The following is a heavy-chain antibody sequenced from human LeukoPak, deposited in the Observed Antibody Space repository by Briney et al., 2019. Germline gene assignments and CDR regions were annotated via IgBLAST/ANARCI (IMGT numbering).Heavy chain of an antibody. CDR3: ARTPLDYYGSGSYYLVAFDI. Sequence: KASETLSLTCTVSGGSISSSSYYWGWIRQPPGKGLEWIGSIYYSGSTYYNPSLKSRVIISLDTSKDQFSLKLSSVTAADTAVYYCARTPLDYYGSGSYYLVAFDIWGQGTMVTVSS. CDR1: GGSISSSSYY. D-gene: IGHD3-10*01. CDR2: IYYSGST. V-gene: IGHV4-39*07. J-gene: IGHJ3*02.